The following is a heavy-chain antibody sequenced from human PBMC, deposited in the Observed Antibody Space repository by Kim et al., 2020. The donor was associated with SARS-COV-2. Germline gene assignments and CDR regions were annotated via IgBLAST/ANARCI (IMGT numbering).Heavy chain of an antibody. CDR1: GFTVSSDY. J-gene: IGHJ4*02. CDR2: IYSGGST. CDR3: ASGYSSSSGLVDY. D-gene: IGHD6-6*01. Sequence: GGSLRLSCAASGFTVSSDYMSWVRQAPGKGLEWVSVIYSGGSTYYADSVKGRFTISRDNSKNTLYLQMNSLRAEDTAVYYCASGYSSSSGLVDYWGQGTLVTVSS. V-gene: IGHV3-53*01.